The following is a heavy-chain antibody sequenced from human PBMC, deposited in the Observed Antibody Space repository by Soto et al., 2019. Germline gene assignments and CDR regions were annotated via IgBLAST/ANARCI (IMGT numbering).Heavy chain of an antibody. D-gene: IGHD2-15*01. CDR2: ISFDGKKS. J-gene: IGHJ1*01. V-gene: IGHV3-30*09. CDR3: ARPAYCRGGSCYTGPKYFQH. CDR1: GFVLRGYA. Sequence: QVQLVESGGGLAQPGGSLRLSGAPSGFVLRGYAMHWVGQAPAKGREWVAVISFDGKKSYYADSGKGRFASSTDIPQNTVVLQMNSLRPADTAVYYCARPAYCRGGSCYTGPKYFQHWGQGALVTVSS.